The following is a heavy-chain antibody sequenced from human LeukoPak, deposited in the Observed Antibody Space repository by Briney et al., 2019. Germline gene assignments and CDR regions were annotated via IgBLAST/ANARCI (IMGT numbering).Heavy chain of an antibody. V-gene: IGHV3-21*01. Sequence: PGGSLRLSCAASGFTFSSYAMSWVRQAPGKGLEWVSTISSSSSYIYYADSVKGRFTISRDNAKNSLYLQMNSLRAEDTAVYYCARSGDILTGYPHALDYWGQGTLVTVSS. CDR3: ARSGDILTGYPHALDY. J-gene: IGHJ4*02. D-gene: IGHD3-9*01. CDR1: GFTFSSYA. CDR2: ISSSSSYI.